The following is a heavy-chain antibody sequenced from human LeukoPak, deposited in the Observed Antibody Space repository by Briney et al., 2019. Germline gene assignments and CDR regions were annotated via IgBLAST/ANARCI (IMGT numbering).Heavy chain of an antibody. CDR1: GFTLRVNY. D-gene: IGHD6-19*01. J-gene: IGHJ6*02. Sequence: GGSLRLSCVASGFTLRVNYMTWVSHTPARGLEWGSVIYSDGTTKYADTAKGRFTISRDNSKSMVYLQMDRLRAEDTAVYYCARCKGGWSDHFYGMDVWGQRTTVTVSS. V-gene: IGHV3-53*01. CDR3: ARCKGGWSDHFYGMDV. CDR2: IYSDGTT.